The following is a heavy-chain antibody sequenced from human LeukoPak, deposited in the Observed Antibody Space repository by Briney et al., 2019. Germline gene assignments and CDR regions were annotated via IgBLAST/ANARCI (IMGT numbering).Heavy chain of an antibody. CDR1: LFPFSSFA. CDR2: IQDDGSNK. CDR3: ASRPSDSWRGPFDY. V-gene: IGHV3-30*02. Sequence: GGSLRLSCAASLFPFSSFAMHWVRQAPGKGLEWVAFIQDDGSNKYYADSVKGRFTISRDNSKSTLYLQMNSLRAEDTAVYYCASRPSDSWRGPFDYWGQGTLVTVSS. D-gene: IGHD3-3*01. J-gene: IGHJ4*02.